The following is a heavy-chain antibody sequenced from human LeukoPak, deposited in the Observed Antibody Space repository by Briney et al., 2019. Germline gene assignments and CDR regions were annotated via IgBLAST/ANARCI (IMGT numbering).Heavy chain of an antibody. Sequence: GASVKVSCKASGHPFTSYDINWVRQATGQGLEWMGWMNPNSGNTGYAQKFQGRVTMTRNTSISTAYMELSSLRSEDTAVYYCARGVGGYSYGLGAYWFDPWGQGTLVTVSS. V-gene: IGHV1-8*01. CDR2: MNPNSGNT. CDR3: ARGVGGYSYGLGAYWFDP. D-gene: IGHD5-18*01. CDR1: GHPFTSYD. J-gene: IGHJ5*02.